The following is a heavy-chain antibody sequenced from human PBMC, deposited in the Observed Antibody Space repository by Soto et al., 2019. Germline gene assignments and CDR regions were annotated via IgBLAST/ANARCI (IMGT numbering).Heavy chain of an antibody. CDR3: ARPSYCSGGSCYLDY. J-gene: IGHJ4*02. V-gene: IGHV1-69*13. CDR2: IIPIFGTA. Sequence: SVKVSFKASGGTFSSYAISWVRQAPGQGLEWMGGIIPIFGTANYAQKFQGRVTITADESTSTAYMELSSLRSEDTAVYYCARPSYCSGGSCYLDYWGQGTLVTVSS. CDR1: GGTFSSYA. D-gene: IGHD2-15*01.